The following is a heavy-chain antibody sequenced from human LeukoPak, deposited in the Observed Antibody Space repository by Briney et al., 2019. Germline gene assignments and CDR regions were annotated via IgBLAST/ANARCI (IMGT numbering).Heavy chain of an antibody. Sequence: ASVKVSCKASGYTFTSYGISWVRQAPGQGLEWMGRIIPILGIANYAQKFQGRVTITADKSTSTAYMELSSLRSEDTAVYYCAREGNGVITTRYDYWGQGTLVTVSS. CDR1: GYTFTSYG. D-gene: IGHD3-22*01. V-gene: IGHV1-69*04. CDR2: IIPILGIA. J-gene: IGHJ4*02. CDR3: AREGNGVITTRYDY.